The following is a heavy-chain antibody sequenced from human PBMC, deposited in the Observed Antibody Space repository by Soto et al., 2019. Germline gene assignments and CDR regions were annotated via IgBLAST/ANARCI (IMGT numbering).Heavy chain of an antibody. D-gene: IGHD3-10*01. CDR3: ARGGVTLVRGIIPWFDP. CDR2: IYYSGTT. Sequence: WTWIRQLPGKGLECIGYIYYSGTTYYNPSLENRVTISLDTSKNQFSLKLNSVTAADTAVYYCARGGVTLVRGIIPWFDPWGQGTLVTF. V-gene: IGHV4-31*02. J-gene: IGHJ5*02.